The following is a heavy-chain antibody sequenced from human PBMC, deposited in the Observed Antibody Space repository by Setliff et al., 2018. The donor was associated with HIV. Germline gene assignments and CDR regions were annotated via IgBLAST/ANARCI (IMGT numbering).Heavy chain of an antibody. CDR3: ARHELVGYYYSIDY. CDR2: ISGTSYI. J-gene: IGHJ4*02. CDR1: GFTFSDYS. D-gene: IGHD3-22*01. Sequence: GGSLRLSCAASGFTFSDYSMTWVRQVPGRGLEWVSSISGTSYIYYADSVKGRFTVSRDNAKNSLYLHINSLRAEDTAVYYCARHELVGYYYSIDYWGQGTLVTVPQ. V-gene: IGHV3-21*06.